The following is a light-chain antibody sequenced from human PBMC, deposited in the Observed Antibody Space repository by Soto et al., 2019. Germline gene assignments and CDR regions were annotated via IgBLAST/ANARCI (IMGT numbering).Light chain of an antibody. V-gene: IGLV2-14*01. J-gene: IGLJ2*01. CDR3: SSYTSSSTLV. CDR1: SSDVGGYNY. CDR2: EVR. Sequence: QSALTQPASVSGSPGQSITLSCPGTSSDVGGYNYVSWYQQHPGKAPKLLIYEVRNRPSGVSNRFAGSKSGNTASLTISWLQAEDEADYYCSSYTSSSTLVFGGGTKLTVL.